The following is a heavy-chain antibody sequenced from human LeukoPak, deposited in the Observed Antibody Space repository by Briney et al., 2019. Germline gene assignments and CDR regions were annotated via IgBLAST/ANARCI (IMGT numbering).Heavy chain of an antibody. J-gene: IGHJ6*03. V-gene: IGHV5-51*01. CDR3: ARLISDTAMVEDYYYMDV. CDR2: IDPGDSDT. CDR1: GYTFTSYC. D-gene: IGHD5-18*01. Sequence: GESLKISCKGSGYTFTSYCIAWVRQMPGKGLEWMGIIDPGDSDTRYSPSFQGQVTISADKSISTAYLQWSSLKASDTAMYYCARLISDTAMVEDYYYMDVWGKGTTVTVSS.